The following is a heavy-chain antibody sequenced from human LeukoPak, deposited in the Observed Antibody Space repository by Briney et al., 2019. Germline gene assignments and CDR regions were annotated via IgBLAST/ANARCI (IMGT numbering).Heavy chain of an antibody. J-gene: IGHJ4*02. V-gene: IGHV4-61*02. Sequence: PSQTLSLTCTVSGGSISSGSYYWSWIRQPAGKGLEWIGRIYTSGSTNYNPSLKSRVTISVDTSKNQFSLNQISVTAADTAVYYCARLSTAVAGNLFDYWGQGTLVTVSS. CDR3: ARLSTAVAGNLFDY. CDR1: GGSISSGSYY. CDR2: IYTSGST. D-gene: IGHD6-19*01.